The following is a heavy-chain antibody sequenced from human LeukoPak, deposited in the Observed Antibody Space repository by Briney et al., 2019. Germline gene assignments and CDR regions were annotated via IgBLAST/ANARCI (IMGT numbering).Heavy chain of an antibody. CDR1: GGSISSYY. D-gene: IGHD6-13*01. CDR3: ARGLGYSSSWYRMDAGNWFDP. J-gene: IGHJ5*02. Sequence: SETLSLTCTVSGGSISSYYWSWIRQPAGKGLEWIGRIYTSGSTNYNPSLKGRVTMSVDTSKNQFSLKLSSVTAADTAVYYCARGLGYSSSWYRMDAGNWFDPWGQGTLVTVSS. V-gene: IGHV4-4*07. CDR2: IYTSGST.